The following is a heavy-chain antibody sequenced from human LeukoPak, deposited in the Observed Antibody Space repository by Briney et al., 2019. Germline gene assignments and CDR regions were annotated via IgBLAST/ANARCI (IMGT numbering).Heavy chain of an antibody. CDR3: GTFGVATT. V-gene: IGHV1-2*02. D-gene: IGHD3-3*01. CDR2: INPDSGGT. CDR1: GYTFTGYY. Sequence: ASVKVSCKASGYTFTGYYMHWVRQAPGQGLEWMGWINPDSGGTNYAQKFQGRVTMSRDTSISTAYMELSRLRSDNTAVYYCGTFGVATTWGQGTLVTVSS. J-gene: IGHJ5*02.